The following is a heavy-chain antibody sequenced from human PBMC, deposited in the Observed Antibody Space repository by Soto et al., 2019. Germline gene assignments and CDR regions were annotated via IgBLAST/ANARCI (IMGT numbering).Heavy chain of an antibody. J-gene: IGHJ6*03. CDR2: ISSIGGTI. D-gene: IGHD5-12*01. CDR1: GFTFSDYY. V-gene: IGHV3-11*01. Sequence: ESGGGLVKPGGSLRLSCAASGFTFSDYYMSWIRQAPGKGLEWVSYISSIGGTIYYADSVKGRFTISRDNAKNALYLQMNSLRAEDPAVYYCARGEGMGGLHIVATIGVGYYYYMDVWGKGTTVTVSS. CDR3: ARGEGMGGLHIVATIGVGYYYYMDV.